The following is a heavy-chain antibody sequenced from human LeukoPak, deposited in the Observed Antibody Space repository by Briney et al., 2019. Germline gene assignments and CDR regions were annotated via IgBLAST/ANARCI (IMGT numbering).Heavy chain of an antibody. CDR1: GFTFSSYS. Sequence: GGSLRLPCAASGFTFSSYSMNWVRQAPGKGLEWVSSISSSSSYIYYADSVKGRFTISRDNAKNSLYLQMNSLRAEDTAVYYCARLSYDSSGCFDYWGQGTLVTVSS. D-gene: IGHD3-22*01. CDR3: ARLSYDSSGCFDY. J-gene: IGHJ4*02. CDR2: ISSSSSYI. V-gene: IGHV3-21*01.